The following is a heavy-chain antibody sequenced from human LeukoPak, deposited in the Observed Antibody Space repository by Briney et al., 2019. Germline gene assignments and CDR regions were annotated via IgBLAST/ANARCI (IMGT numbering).Heavy chain of an antibody. J-gene: IGHJ4*02. D-gene: IGHD3-16*01. CDR2: IIPIFGTA. Sequence: GASVKVSCKASGGTFSSYAISWVRQAPGQGLEWMGGIIPIFGTANYAQKFQGRVTITTDESTSTAYMELSSLRSEDTAVYYCAGGLGESPNFDCWARGPRVTVSS. V-gene: IGHV1-69*05. CDR1: GGTFSSYA. CDR3: AGGLGESPNFDC.